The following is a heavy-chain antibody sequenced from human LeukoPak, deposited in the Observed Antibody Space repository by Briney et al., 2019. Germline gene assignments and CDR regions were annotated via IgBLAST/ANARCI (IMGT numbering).Heavy chain of an antibody. D-gene: IGHD2-15*01. CDR2: IYSGGST. CDR1: GFTFNNYN. J-gene: IGHJ6*03. V-gene: IGHV3-66*01. CDR3: AGSYCSGGSCPRGYYYYMDV. Sequence: GGSLRLSCATSGFTFNNYNMSWVRQAPGKGLEWVSVIYSGGSTYYADSVKGRFTISRDNSKNTLYLQMNSLRAEDTAVYYCAGSYCSGGSCPRGYYYYMDVWGKGTTVTISS.